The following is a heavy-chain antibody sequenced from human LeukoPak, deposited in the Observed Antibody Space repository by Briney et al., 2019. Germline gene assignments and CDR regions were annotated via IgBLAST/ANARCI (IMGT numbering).Heavy chain of an antibody. CDR2: INHSGST. D-gene: IGHD6-13*01. CDR1: GGSFSGYY. Sequence: SETLSLTCAVYGGSFSGYYWSWIRQPPGKGLEWIGEINHSGSTNYNPSLKSRVTISVDTSKNQFSLKLSSVTAADTAVYYCARVFVLRIAPPYWYFDLWGRGTLVTVSS. J-gene: IGHJ2*01. V-gene: IGHV4-34*01. CDR3: ARVFVLRIAPPYWYFDL.